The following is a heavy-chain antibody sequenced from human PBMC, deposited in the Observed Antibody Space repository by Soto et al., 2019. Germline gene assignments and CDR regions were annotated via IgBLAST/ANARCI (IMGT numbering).Heavy chain of an antibody. CDR1: GYTFTGYY. D-gene: IGHD4-17*01. J-gene: IGHJ6*02. Sequence: ASVKVSCKASGYTFTGYYMHWVRQAPGQGLEWMGCINPNSGGTNYAQKFQGRVTMTRDTSISTAYMELSRLRSDDTAVYYCARVDQSTVTTRYYYGMDVWGQGTTVTVSS. V-gene: IGHV1-2*02. CDR3: ARVDQSTVTTRYYYGMDV. CDR2: INPNSGGT.